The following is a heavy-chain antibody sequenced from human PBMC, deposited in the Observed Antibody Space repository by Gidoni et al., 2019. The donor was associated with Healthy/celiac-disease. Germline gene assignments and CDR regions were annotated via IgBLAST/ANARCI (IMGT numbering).Heavy chain of an antibody. V-gene: IGHV3-49*03. CDR2: SRSKAYGGKT. J-gene: IGHJ4*02. D-gene: IGHD5-12*01. CDR1: GFTLGDYA. Sequence: EVQLVESGGGLVQPGRSLRLSCTASGFTLGDYAMSWFRQAPGKGLEWVGFSRSKAYGGKTEYAASVKGRFTISRDDSKSIAYLQMNSLKTEDTAVYYCTRDRWGGYSGYDWPHDDYWGQGTLVTVSS. CDR3: TRDRWGGYSGYDWPHDDY.